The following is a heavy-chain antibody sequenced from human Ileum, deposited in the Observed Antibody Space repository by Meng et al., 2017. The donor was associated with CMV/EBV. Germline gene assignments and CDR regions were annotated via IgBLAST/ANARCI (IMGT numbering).Heavy chain of an antibody. D-gene: IGHD3-10*01. V-gene: IGHV1-2*02. Sequence: ASVQVSCKASGYTFTAFYIHWVRQAPGQGLEWMGWINPNSGGTKYAQRFQGRVIMTRDTSITTAYMELSSLRADDTAVYYCAKIAVTRRGDYYTTMDVWGQGTTVTVSS. CDR1: GYTFTAFY. CDR3: AKIAVTRRGDYYTTMDV. J-gene: IGHJ6*02. CDR2: INPNSGGT.